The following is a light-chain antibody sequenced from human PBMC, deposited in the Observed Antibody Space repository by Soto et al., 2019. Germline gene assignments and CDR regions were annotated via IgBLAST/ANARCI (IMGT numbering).Light chain of an antibody. V-gene: IGKV1-39*01. Sequence: DIQMTQSPSSLSASVGDRVTITCRASQSISSYLNWYQQKPGKAPNLLIYAASSLQSGVPSRFSGSGSETDFTLTISSLQPEDFATYYCQQSYSTPPYTFGQGTNLEIK. CDR3: QQSYSTPPYT. CDR2: AAS. J-gene: IGKJ2*01. CDR1: QSISSY.